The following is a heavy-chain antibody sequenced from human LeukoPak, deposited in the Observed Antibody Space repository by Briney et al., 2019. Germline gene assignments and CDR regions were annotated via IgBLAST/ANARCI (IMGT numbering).Heavy chain of an antibody. J-gene: IGHJ4*02. CDR3: ARDPFYCSSTSCGDY. D-gene: IGHD2-2*01. CDR1: GFTFSSYS. Sequence: GGSLRLPCAASGFTFSSYSMNWVRQAPGKGLEWVSSISSSSSYIYYADSVKGRFTISRDNAKNSLYLQMNSLRAEDTAVYYCARDPFYCSSTSCGDYWGQGTLVTVSS. V-gene: IGHV3-21*01. CDR2: ISSSSSYI.